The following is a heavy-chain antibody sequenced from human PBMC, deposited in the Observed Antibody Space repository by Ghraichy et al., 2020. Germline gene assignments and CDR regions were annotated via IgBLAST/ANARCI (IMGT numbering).Heavy chain of an antibody. CDR1: GGSISSYY. J-gene: IGHJ4*02. V-gene: IGHV4-59*01. CDR2: IYYSGST. CDR3: ARGRLAGDFDY. Sequence: SETLSLTCTVSGGSISSYYWSWIRQPPGKGLEWIGYIYYSGSTNYNPSLKSRVTISVDTSKNQFSLKLSSVTAADTAVYYCARGRLAGDFDYWGQGTLVTFSS. D-gene: IGHD6-19*01.